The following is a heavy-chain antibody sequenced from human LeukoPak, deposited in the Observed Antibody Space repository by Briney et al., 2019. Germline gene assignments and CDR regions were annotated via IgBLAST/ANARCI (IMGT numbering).Heavy chain of an antibody. D-gene: IGHD6-19*01. Sequence: GGSLRLSCSASGFTFNRFYLHWVRQAPGKGLEWVAVISYDGSNKYYADSVKGRFTISRDNSKNTLYLQMNSLRAEDTAVYYCARVVGIAVAGAIDYWGQGTLVTVSS. CDR3: ARVVGIAVAGAIDY. V-gene: IGHV3-30-3*01. J-gene: IGHJ4*02. CDR2: ISYDGSNK. CDR1: GFTFNRFY.